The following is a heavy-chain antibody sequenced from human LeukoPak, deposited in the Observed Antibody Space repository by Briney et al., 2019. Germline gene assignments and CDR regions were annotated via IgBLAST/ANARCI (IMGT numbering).Heavy chain of an antibody. J-gene: IGHJ4*02. CDR2: ISGSGGST. V-gene: IGHV3-23*01. CDR1: GFTFSSYA. D-gene: IGHD6-19*01. CDR3: ANSQSSSSGLDY. Sequence: PGGSLRLSCAASGFTFSSYAMSWVRQAPGKGLEWVSAISGSGGSTYYADSVKGRFTISRDNSKNTLYLQMNSLKAEDTAVYYCANSQSSSSGLDYWGKGTLVTVSS.